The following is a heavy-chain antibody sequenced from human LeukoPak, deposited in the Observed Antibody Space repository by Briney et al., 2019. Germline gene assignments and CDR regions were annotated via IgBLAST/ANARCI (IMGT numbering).Heavy chain of an antibody. J-gene: IGHJ6*03. V-gene: IGHV1-2*02. CDR3: ATATGGPGIAVAAPMDV. CDR1: GYTFTGYY. D-gene: IGHD6-13*01. Sequence: ASVKVSCKASGYTFTGYYMHWVRQAPGQGLEWMGWINPNSGGTNYAQKFQGRVTMTRDTSISTAYMELSRLRSDDTAVYYCATATGGPGIAVAAPMDVWGKGTTVTVSS. CDR2: INPNSGGT.